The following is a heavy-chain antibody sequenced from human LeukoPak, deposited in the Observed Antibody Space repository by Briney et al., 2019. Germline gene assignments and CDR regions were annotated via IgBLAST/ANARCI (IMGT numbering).Heavy chain of an antibody. CDR3: ARDPRGGTSRDNWFDP. CDR2: VDYNGST. Sequence: SETLSLTCTVSGGSVSTSHWNWVRQVPGKGLGWIGNVDYNGSTKYNPSLRSRVTMSLDTSKNQFSLKLKFMTAADTALYYCARDPRGGTSRDNWFDPWGQGTLVTVSS. V-gene: IGHV4-59*02. J-gene: IGHJ5*02. CDR1: GGSVSTSH. D-gene: IGHD1-1*01.